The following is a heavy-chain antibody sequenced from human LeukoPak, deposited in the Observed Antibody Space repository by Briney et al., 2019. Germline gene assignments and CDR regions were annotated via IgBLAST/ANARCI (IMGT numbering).Heavy chain of an antibody. Sequence: PSETLSLTCTVSGGSISNHYWSWIRQPPGKGLEWIGNIYSSGSTNYSPSLRSRVTMSVDTSKNQLSLRLSSVTAADTAVYFCARGGAAARLQYYYYYMDVWGKGTTVTVSS. V-gene: IGHV4-59*11. CDR1: GGSISNHY. D-gene: IGHD6-13*01. CDR3: ARGGAAARLQYYYYYMDV. CDR2: IYSSGST. J-gene: IGHJ6*03.